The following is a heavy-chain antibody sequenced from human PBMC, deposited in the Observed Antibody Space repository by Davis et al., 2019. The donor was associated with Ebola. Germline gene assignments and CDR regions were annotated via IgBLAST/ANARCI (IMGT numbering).Heavy chain of an antibody. CDR1: GFTVSSNY. V-gene: IGHV3-53*01. CDR2: IYSGGST. CDR3: NTVSLELGDSFDY. Sequence: PGESLKISCAASGFTVSSNYMSWVRQAPGKGLEWVSVIYSGGSTYYADSVKGRFTISRDNSKNTLYLQMNSLKTEDTAVYYCNTVSLELGDSFDYWGQGTLVTVSS. D-gene: IGHD1-7*01. J-gene: IGHJ4*02.